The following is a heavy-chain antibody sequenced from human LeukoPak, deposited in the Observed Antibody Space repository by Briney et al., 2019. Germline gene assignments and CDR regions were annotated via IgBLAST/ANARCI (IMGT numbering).Heavy chain of an antibody. V-gene: IGHV3-33*08. CDR2: IWYDGSNK. J-gene: IGHJ4*02. Sequence: PGRSLRLSCAASGFTFSSYAMHWVRQAPGKGLEWVAVIWYDGSNKYYADSVKGRFTISRDNSKNTLYLQMSSLRAEDTAVYYCARDRWELLRTDYCDYWGQGTLVTVSS. CDR3: ARDRWELLRTDYCDY. D-gene: IGHD2-15*01. CDR1: GFTFSSYA.